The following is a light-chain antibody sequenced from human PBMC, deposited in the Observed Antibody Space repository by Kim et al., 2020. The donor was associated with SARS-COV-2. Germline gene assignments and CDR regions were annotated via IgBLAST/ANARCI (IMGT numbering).Light chain of an antibody. V-gene: IGKV3-11*01. CDR1: QSVGSQ. CDR2: DAS. CDR3: QQRDSWPRT. J-gene: IGKJ1*01. Sequence: EIVLTQSPASLSLSPGERVTLSCRASQSVGSQLAWYQHKSGQAPRLLIYDASSRATAIPARFSGSGSGTDFTLTISSPEPEDFAVYYCQQRDSWPRTFGQGTKVDIK.